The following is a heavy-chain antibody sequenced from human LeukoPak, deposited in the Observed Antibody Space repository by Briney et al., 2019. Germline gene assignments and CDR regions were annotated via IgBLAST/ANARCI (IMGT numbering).Heavy chain of an antibody. Sequence: PGGSLRLSCXASGFIFSXXXXXXXXQAPXXXXXXXXXXXXGGGSTXYAASVKGXXTISRXAVKDTLYLQMGSVRIEDTAVYYCARGGLESPWSGYNAPDFWGQGTLVAVSS. V-gene: IGHV3-64*02. CDR1: GFIFSXXX. CDR2: XXXGGGST. J-gene: IGHJ4*02. CDR3: ARGGLESPWSGYNAPDF. D-gene: IGHD3-3*01.